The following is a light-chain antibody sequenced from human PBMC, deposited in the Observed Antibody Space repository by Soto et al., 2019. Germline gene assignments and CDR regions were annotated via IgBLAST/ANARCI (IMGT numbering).Light chain of an antibody. CDR1: SSNIGSNY. J-gene: IGLJ2*01. Sequence: QSVLTQPPSASGTPGQRVTISCSGSSSNIGSNYVYWYQQLPGTAPKLLIYKNNQRPSGVPDRFSGSKSGTSASLAISRLRYDDEADYYCAAWDDSLRVGVFGGGTKLTVL. CDR2: KNN. V-gene: IGLV1-47*01. CDR3: AAWDDSLRVGV.